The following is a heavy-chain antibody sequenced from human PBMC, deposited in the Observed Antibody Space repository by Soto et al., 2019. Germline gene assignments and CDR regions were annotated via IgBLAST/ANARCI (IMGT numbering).Heavy chain of an antibody. V-gene: IGHV4-30-2*02. Sequence: SETLSLTCAVSGGSISSGGYSWSWIRQPPGKGLEWIGYIYHSGSTYYNPSLKSRVTISVDRSKNQLSLKLTSVTAADTAVYFCASSELATLRDTEYFHHWGQGTLVTVSS. CDR2: IYHSGST. CDR3: ASSELATLRDTEYFHH. D-gene: IGHD5-12*01. J-gene: IGHJ1*01. CDR1: GGSISSGGYS.